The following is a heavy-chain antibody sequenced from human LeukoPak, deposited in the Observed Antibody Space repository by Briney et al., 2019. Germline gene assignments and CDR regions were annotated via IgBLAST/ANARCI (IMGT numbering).Heavy chain of an antibody. V-gene: IGHV3-23*01. J-gene: IGHJ4*02. CDR3: AKGRASYSGSYYY. CDR2: ISGSGGST. D-gene: IGHD1-26*01. Sequence: GGSLRLSCAASGFTFSSYAMSWVRQAPGKGLEWVSAISGSGGSTYYADSVKGRFTISRDNSRNTLYLQMNSLRAEDTAVYYCAKGRASYSGSYYYWGQGTLVTASS. CDR1: GFTFSSYA.